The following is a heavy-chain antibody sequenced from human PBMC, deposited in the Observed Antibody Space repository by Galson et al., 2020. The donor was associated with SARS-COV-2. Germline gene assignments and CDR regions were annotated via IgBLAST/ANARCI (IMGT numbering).Heavy chain of an antibody. CDR2: INAGNGNT. CDR3: ARGGTHYYDSSGYYSFDYYYGMDV. Sequence: ASVKVSCKASGYIFTSYAMHWVRQAPGQRLEWMGWINAGNGNTKYSQKFQGRVTITRDTSASTAYMELSSLRSEDTAVYYCARGGTHYYDSSGYYSFDYYYGMDVWGQGTTVTVSS. J-gene: IGHJ6*02. D-gene: IGHD3-22*01. V-gene: IGHV1-3*01. CDR1: GYIFTSYA.